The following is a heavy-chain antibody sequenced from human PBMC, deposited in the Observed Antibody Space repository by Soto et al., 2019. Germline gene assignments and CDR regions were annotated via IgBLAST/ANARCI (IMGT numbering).Heavy chain of an antibody. J-gene: IGHJ5*01. D-gene: IGHD2-15*01. CDR1: GFTLSKEW. CDR2: IKNKMEGGTT. Sequence: GGPLRISCGTSGFTLSKEWVSWVRQAPGKGLEWVGRIKNKMEGGTTDYAAPVKGRFTISRDDSKNMLYLQMNSLITDDTAVYYCAPNCNFDSRGQGTLVTGSS. CDR3: APNCNFDS. V-gene: IGHV3-15*01.